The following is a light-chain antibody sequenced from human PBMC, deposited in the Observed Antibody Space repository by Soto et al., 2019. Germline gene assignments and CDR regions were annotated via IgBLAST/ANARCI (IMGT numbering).Light chain of an antibody. V-gene: IGKV3-11*01. CDR2: DAS. J-gene: IGKJ4*01. Sequence: EIVLTQSPATLSLSPGERATLSCRASQSVSSYLAWYQQKPGQAPRLLIYDASNRATGIPARFSGSRSGTDFTLTISSLEPEDFAVYYCQQRSNWPLTFGRGTKVEIK. CDR3: QQRSNWPLT. CDR1: QSVSSY.